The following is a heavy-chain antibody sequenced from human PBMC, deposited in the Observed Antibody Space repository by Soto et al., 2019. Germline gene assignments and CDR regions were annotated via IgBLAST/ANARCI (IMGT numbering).Heavy chain of an antibody. CDR1: GFNVSGSA. V-gene: IGHV3-73*02. J-gene: IGHJ3*02. CDR3: ARLSEYSPVGSAFDI. Sequence: EVQLVESGGGLVQPGGSLKLSCAASGFNVSGSAMQWVRQPSGKGLEWVGRIRSKVKSDATAYAASVKGRFTISRDDTKNTAYLQMNSLKIEDTAVYYCARLSEYSPVGSAFDIWGQGTMLTVSS. CDR2: IRSKVKSDAT. D-gene: IGHD3-3*01.